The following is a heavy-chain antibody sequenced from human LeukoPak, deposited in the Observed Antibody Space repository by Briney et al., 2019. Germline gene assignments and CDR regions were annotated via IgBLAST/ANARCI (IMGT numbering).Heavy chain of an antibody. J-gene: IGHJ5*02. CDR1: GYTFTSYG. D-gene: IGHD2-21*02. Sequence: GASVKVSCKASGYTFTSYGISWVRQAPGQGLEWMGWISVYNGNTNYTQKFQGRVTMTTDTSTTTVYMELRSLRFDDTAVYYCARDPRRDMGPTNWFDPWGQGTLVTVSS. CDR3: ARDPRRDMGPTNWFDP. V-gene: IGHV1-18*01. CDR2: ISVYNGNT.